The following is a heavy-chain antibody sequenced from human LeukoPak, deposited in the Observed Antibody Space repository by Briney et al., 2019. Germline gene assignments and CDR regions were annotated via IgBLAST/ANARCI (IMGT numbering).Heavy chain of an antibody. J-gene: IGHJ4*02. CDR2: ISVNNGNK. CDR1: GYTFTSYD. Sequence: ASVKVSCKASGYTFTSYDISWVRQAPGEGLEWMGWISVNNGNKKYAQRLQGRVTLTTDTSTSTAYMELRSLRSDDTAVYYCARDPLNHDLWSGYHKMYYFDNWGQGTLVTVSS. CDR3: ARDPLNHDLWSGYHKMYYFDN. V-gene: IGHV1-18*01. D-gene: IGHD3-3*01.